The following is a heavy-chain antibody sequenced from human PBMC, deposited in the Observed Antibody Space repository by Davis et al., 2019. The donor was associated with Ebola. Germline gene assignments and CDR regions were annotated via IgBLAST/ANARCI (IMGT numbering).Heavy chain of an antibody. V-gene: IGHV1-2*06. J-gene: IGHJ4*02. D-gene: IGHD3-22*01. CDR3: ARDLGYYDSSGQG. CDR2: INPNSGGT. Sequence: ASVKVSCKASGYTFIDHCIHWVRLAPGQGLEWMGRINPNSGGTRYAQNFQGRVAMTRDTSISTAYMELSSLRSDDTAVYYCARDLGYYDSSGQGWGQGTLVTVSS. CDR1: GYTFIDHC.